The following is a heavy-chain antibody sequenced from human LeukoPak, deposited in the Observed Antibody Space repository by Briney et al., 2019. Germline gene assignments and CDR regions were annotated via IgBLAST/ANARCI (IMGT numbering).Heavy chain of an antibody. J-gene: IGHJ4*02. CDR3: AKDPYTIFGVVIQYYFDY. CDR1: GFTFSNYS. V-gene: IGHV3-30*02. CDR2: IRYDGSNK. D-gene: IGHD3-3*01. Sequence: GGSLRLSCAASGFTFSNYSMNWVRQAPGKGLEWVAFIRYDGSNKYYADSVKGRFTISRDNSKNTLYLQMNSLRAEDTAVYYCAKDPYTIFGVVIQYYFDYWGQGTLVTVSS.